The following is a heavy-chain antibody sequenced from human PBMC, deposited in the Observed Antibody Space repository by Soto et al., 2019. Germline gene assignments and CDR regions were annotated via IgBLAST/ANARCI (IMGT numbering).Heavy chain of an antibody. CDR3: AIFTTVSITPYDFYP. CDR2: IKQDGGEK. J-gene: IGHJ5*02. D-gene: IGHD4-17*01. V-gene: IGHV3-7*03. Sequence: EVQLVASGGGLVQPWGSLSVSCAASGFTFSSYWMSWVRQAPGKGLEWVANIKQDGGEKYYVDSVKGRFTISRDNAKNSLYLQMNILRAADMAVYYGAIFTTVSITPYDFYPSGQGTLV. CDR1: GFTFSSYW.